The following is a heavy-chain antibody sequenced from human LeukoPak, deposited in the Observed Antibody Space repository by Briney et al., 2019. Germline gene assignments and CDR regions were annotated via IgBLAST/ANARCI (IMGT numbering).Heavy chain of an antibody. Sequence: TGGSLRLSCVASGFRFNEFQMSWIRQAPGKGLEWISYISTSATTIYYADSVKGRFTLSRDNAKNSLYLQMNSLRAEDTAVYYCARDFRTFDYWGQGTLVTVSS. V-gene: IGHV3-11*04. J-gene: IGHJ4*02. CDR1: GFRFNEFQ. CDR2: ISTSATTI. CDR3: ARDFRTFDY.